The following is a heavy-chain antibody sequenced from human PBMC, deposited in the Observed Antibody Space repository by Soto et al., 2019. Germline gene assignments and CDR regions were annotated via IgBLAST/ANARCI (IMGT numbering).Heavy chain of an antibody. CDR1: GFTFSSYA. CDR2: ISGSGGST. CDR3: ASSTWIQLWNY. V-gene: IGHV3-23*01. J-gene: IGHJ4*02. D-gene: IGHD5-18*01. Sequence: EVQLLESGGGLVQPGGSLRLSCAASGFTFSSYAMSWVRQAPGKGLEWVSAISGSGGSTYYADSVKGRFTISRDNSKKTLDLQMNSLRAEDTAVYYCASSTWIQLWNYWGQGTLVTVSS.